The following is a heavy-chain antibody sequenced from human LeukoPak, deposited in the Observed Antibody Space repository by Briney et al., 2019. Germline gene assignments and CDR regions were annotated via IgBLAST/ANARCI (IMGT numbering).Heavy chain of an antibody. D-gene: IGHD2-8*01. Sequence: SETLSLTCTVSGGSISTSNYYWGWIRQPPGKGLEWIGNIFYSGSTYYSPSLRSRVTISLDTSRNQFSLKLNSVTAADTAVYYCARGFNGDWGQGTLVTVSS. CDR2: IFYSGST. V-gene: IGHV4-39*07. J-gene: IGHJ4*02. CDR3: ARGFNGD. CDR1: GGSISTSNYY.